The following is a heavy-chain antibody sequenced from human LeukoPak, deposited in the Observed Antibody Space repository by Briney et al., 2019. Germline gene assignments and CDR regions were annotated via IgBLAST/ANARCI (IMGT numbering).Heavy chain of an antibody. CDR3: ARVRAGLYDSSGYFLDY. CDR1: GFTFSSNG. V-gene: IGHV3-64*01. D-gene: IGHD3-22*01. Sequence: GGSLRLSCAASGFTFSSNGMHWVRQAPGKGLEYVSAISSDGGRTYYANSVKGRFTISRDNSRNTLYLQMGSLRAEDMAVYYCARVRAGLYDSSGYFLDYWGQGTLVTVSS. J-gene: IGHJ4*02. CDR2: ISSDGGRT.